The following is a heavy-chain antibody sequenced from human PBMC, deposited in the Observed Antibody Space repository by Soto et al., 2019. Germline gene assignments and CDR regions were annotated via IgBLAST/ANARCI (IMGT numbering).Heavy chain of an antibody. V-gene: IGHV4-59*03. Sequence: PSETLSLTCTVSGGSISSYYWSWIRQPPGKGLEWIGCICNSGTTNYNPSLKSRVAISIDTQKNQFSLQLSSVTVADTAFSYCAGGGQKVVDKRPFRAGWAKGTALPVSA. CDR1: GGSISSYY. D-gene: IGHD2-15*01. J-gene: IGHJ4*01. CDR3: AGGGQKVVDKRPFRAG. CDR2: ICNSGTT.